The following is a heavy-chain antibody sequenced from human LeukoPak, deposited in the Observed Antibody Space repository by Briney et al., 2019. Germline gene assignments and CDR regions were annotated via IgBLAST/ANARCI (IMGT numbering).Heavy chain of an antibody. V-gene: IGHV1-69*05. CDR1: GGTFSSYA. Sequence: GASVKVSCKASGGTFSSYAISWVRQAPGQGLEWMGRIIPIFGTANYAQKFQGRVTITTDESTSTAYMELSSLRSEDTAVYYCARSYSYGYCGFDYWGQGTLVTVSS. J-gene: IGHJ4*02. CDR2: IIPIFGTA. D-gene: IGHD5-18*01. CDR3: ARSYSYGYCGFDY.